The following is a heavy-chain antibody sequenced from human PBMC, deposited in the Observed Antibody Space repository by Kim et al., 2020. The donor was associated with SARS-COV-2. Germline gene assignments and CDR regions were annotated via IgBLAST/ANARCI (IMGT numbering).Heavy chain of an antibody. CDR2: IYYSGST. CDR1: GGSISSSSYY. CDR3: ARTVFYGDYGY. J-gene: IGHJ4*02. Sequence: SETLSLTCTVSGGSISSSSYYWGWIRQPPGKGLEWIGSIYYSGSTYYSPSLKSRVTISVDTSKNQFSLKLSSVTAADTAVYYCARTVFYGDYGYWGQGTL. D-gene: IGHD4-17*01. V-gene: IGHV4-39*07.